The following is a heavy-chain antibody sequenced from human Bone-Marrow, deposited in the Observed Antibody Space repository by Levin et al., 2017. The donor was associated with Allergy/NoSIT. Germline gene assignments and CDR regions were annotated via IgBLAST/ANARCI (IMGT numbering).Heavy chain of an antibody. CDR2: IKSKADGGTT. J-gene: IGHJ4*02. CDR1: GITFSNAW. CDR3: TTYSSSWYYFDY. Sequence: GGSLRLSCAASGITFSNAWMSWARQAPGKGLEWVGRIKSKADGGTTEYAAPVKGRFTISRDDSKNTLYLQMNSLKTEDTAVYFCTTYSSSWYYFDYWGQGTLVTVSS. D-gene: IGHD6-13*01. V-gene: IGHV3-15*01.